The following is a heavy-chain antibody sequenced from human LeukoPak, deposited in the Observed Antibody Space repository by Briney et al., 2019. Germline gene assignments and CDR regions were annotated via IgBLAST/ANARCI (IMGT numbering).Heavy chain of an antibody. CDR2: ISYDGSNK. CDR1: GFTFSSYA. D-gene: IGHD4-17*01. J-gene: IGHJ4*02. CDR3: ARSLPVTTVSSLDY. V-gene: IGHV3-30-3*01. Sequence: QPGGSLRLSCAASGFTFSSYAMHWVRQAPGKGLEWVAVISYDGSNKYYADSVEGRFTISRDNSKNTLYLQMNSLRAEDTAVYYCARSLPVTTVSSLDYWGQGTLVTVSS.